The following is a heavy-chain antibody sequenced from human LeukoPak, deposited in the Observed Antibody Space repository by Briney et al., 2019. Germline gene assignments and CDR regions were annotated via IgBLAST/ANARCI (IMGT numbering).Heavy chain of an antibody. D-gene: IGHD3-3*01. J-gene: IGHJ4*02. Sequence: GGSLRLSCAASGFTFSSYAMSWVRQAPGKGLEWVSAISGSGGSTYYADSVKGRFTISRDNSKNTLYLQMNSLRAEDTAVYYCAKDGAGYYGFWSGYSDPYYFDYWGQGTLVTVSS. CDR2: ISGSGGST. CDR3: AKDGAGYYGFWSGYSDPYYFDY. CDR1: GFTFSSYA. V-gene: IGHV3-23*01.